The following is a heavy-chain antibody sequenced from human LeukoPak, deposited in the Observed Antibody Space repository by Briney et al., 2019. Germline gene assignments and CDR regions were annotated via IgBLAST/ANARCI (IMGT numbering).Heavy chain of an antibody. J-gene: IGHJ4*02. Sequence: GESLKISCKGSGYSFNSYWIGWVCQMPGKGLEWMGIIYPGDSETRYSPSFQGQVTFSADKSISTAYLQWGSLKASDTAMYYCARGCGGDCYSGDYWGQGTLVTVSS. CDR1: GYSFNSYW. V-gene: IGHV5-51*01. D-gene: IGHD2-21*02. CDR3: ARGCGGDCYSGDY. CDR2: IYPGDSET.